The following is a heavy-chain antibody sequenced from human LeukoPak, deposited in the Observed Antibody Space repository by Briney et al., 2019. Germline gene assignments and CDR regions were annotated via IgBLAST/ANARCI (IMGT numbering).Heavy chain of an antibody. D-gene: IGHD5-18*01. J-gene: IGHJ4*02. Sequence: KSSETLSLTCTVSGGSISSGGYYWSWIRQHPGKGLEWIGYIYYSGSTYYNPSLKSRVTISVDTSKNQFSLKLSSVTAADTAVYYCARGTKNGYSYGADWGQGTLVTVSS. CDR3: ARGTKNGYSYGAD. CDR2: IYYSGST. V-gene: IGHV4-31*03. CDR1: GGSISSGGYY.